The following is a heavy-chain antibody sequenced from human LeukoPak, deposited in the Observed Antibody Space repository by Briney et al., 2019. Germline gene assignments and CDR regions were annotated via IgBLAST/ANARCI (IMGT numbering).Heavy chain of an antibody. CDR2: ISYNGNT. Sequence: SETLSLTCSVSGGSISPYIWSWIRQPPGKGLEWIAYISYNGNTNYSPSLKSRVTISVDTSKNQFSLRLSSVTAADTAVYFCASVDGSWPSIWFDPWGQGTLVTVSS. CDR1: GGSISPYI. V-gene: IGHV4-59*01. CDR3: ASVDGSWPSIWFDP. J-gene: IGHJ5*01. D-gene: IGHD6-13*01.